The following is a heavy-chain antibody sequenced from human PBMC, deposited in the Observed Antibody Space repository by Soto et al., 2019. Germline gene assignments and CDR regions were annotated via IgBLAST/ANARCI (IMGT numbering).Heavy chain of an antibody. D-gene: IGHD3-16*01. V-gene: IGHV4-4*07. Sequence: QVQLQESGPGLVQPSETLSLTCTVAGGSISGYYWTWIRQPAGKGLEWIGRKHTSGTTNYNPSLQGRVTMSIDTPTNQFSLNLSSVTAADTAVYYCARGGEFYVLDVWGQGTTVAVSS. J-gene: IGHJ6*02. CDR1: GGSISGYY. CDR2: KHTSGTT. CDR3: ARGGEFYVLDV.